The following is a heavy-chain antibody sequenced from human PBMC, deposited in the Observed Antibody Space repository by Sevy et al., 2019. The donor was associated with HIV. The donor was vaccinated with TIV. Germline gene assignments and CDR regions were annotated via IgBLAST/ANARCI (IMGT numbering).Heavy chain of an antibody. Sequence: ASVKVSCKASGYTFTSHYIYWVRQAPGQGLEWMALINPSGGYTVYAQKFQGRVSVTADTSTSPVYMDLGSLRSEDTAVFYCARATSCGGDCYVLEYWGPGTLVTVSS. V-gene: IGHV1-46*01. D-gene: IGHD2-21*02. CDR1: GYTFTSHY. CDR3: ARATSCGGDCYVLEY. J-gene: IGHJ4*02. CDR2: INPSGGYT.